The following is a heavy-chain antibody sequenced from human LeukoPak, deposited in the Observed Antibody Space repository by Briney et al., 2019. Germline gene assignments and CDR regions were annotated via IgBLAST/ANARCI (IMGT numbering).Heavy chain of an antibody. D-gene: IGHD1-26*01. CDR2: IYPGDSDT. CDR3: ALHRAYSRSYSWFDP. CDR1: GYSFTSYW. J-gene: IGHJ5*02. V-gene: IGHV5-51*01. Sequence: GESLKISCKGSGYSFTSYWIGWVRQMPGKGLEWMGIIYPGDSDTRYSPSFQGQVTISADRSISTAYLQWSSLKASDTAMYYCALHRAYSRSYSWFDPWGQGTLVTVSS.